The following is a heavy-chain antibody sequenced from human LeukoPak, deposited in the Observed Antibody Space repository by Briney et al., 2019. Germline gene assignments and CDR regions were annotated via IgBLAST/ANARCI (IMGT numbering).Heavy chain of an antibody. CDR2: ISSSSSYI. D-gene: IGHD3-22*01. CDR1: GFTFSSYS. Sequence: PGGSLRLSCAASGFTFSSYSMNWVRQAPGKGLEWVSSISSSSSYICYADSVKGRFTISRDNAKNSLYLQMNSLRAEDTAVYYCAKSGLPYYYDSSGYSSGDAFDIWGQGTMVTVSS. J-gene: IGHJ3*02. V-gene: IGHV3-21*01. CDR3: AKSGLPYYYDSSGYSSGDAFDI.